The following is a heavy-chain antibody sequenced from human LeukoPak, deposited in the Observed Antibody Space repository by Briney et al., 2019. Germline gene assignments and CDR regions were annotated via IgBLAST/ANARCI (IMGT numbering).Heavy chain of an antibody. D-gene: IGHD6-6*01. V-gene: IGHV1-2*02. J-gene: IGHJ5*02. CDR3: ARDRIAATNWFDP. CDR1: GYTFTGYY. Sequence: ASVKVSCKASGYTFTGYYMHWVRRAPGQGLEWMGWINPNSGGTNYAQKFQGRVTMTRDTSISTAYMELSRLRSDDTAVYYCARDRIAATNWFDPWGQGTLVAVSS. CDR2: INPNSGGT.